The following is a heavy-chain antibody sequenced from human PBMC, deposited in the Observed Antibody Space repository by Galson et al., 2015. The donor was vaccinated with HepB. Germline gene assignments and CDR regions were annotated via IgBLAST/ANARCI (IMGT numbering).Heavy chain of an antibody. J-gene: IGHJ6*02. CDR2: INPNSGGT. V-gene: IGHV1-2*02. CDR3: ARGLVYCSSTSCYIGVEERYYYYGMDV. D-gene: IGHD2-2*02. CDR1: GYTFTGYY. Sequence: SVKVSCKASGYTFTGYYMHWVRQAPGQGLEWMGWINPNSGGTNYAQKFQGRVTMTRDTSISTAYMELSRLRSDDTAVYYCARGLVYCSSTSCYIGVEERYYYYGMDVWGQGTTVTVSS.